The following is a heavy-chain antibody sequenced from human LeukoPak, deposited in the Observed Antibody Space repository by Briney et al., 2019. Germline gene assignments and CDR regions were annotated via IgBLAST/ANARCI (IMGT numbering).Heavy chain of an antibody. V-gene: IGHV3-7*03. D-gene: IGHD2-2*01. J-gene: IGHJ6*03. CDR3: ARVVTDIVVVPAARVWDYYYMDV. Sequence: GGSLRLSCAASGFTFSSYWMSWVRQAPGKGLEWVANIKQDGSEKYYVDSVKGRFTISRDNAKNSLYLQMNSLRAEDTAVYYCARVVTDIVVVPAARVWDYYYMDVWGKGTTVTVSS. CDR2: IKQDGSEK. CDR1: GFTFSSYW.